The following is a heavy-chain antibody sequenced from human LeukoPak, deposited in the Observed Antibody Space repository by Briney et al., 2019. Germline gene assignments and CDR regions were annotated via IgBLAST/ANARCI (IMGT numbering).Heavy chain of an antibody. D-gene: IGHD3-22*01. Sequence: GGSLRLSCAASGFTFSNAWMSWVRQAPGKGLEWVGRIKSKTDGGTTDYAAPVKGRFTISRDDSKNTLYLQMNSLRAEDTAVYYCAREVYSSGSYDYWGQGTLVTVSS. V-gene: IGHV3-15*01. CDR2: IKSKTDGGTT. J-gene: IGHJ4*02. CDR3: AREVYSSGSYDY. CDR1: GFTFSNAW.